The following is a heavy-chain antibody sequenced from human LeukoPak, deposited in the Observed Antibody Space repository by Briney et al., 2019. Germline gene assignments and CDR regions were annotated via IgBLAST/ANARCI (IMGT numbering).Heavy chain of an antibody. V-gene: IGHV3-23*01. D-gene: IGHD6-19*01. J-gene: IGHJ4*02. CDR3: AGGSGWLIDD. CDR2: FSGSGGRP. Sequence: GGSLTLSCAASGFTYSSCAMSWVRQATGKGREWVSAFSGSGGRPYSADSVKGRFTISRDNSKNTLYLQMNTLRPEDTAVYYCAGGSGWLIDDWGQGTLVTVSS. CDR1: GFTYSSCA.